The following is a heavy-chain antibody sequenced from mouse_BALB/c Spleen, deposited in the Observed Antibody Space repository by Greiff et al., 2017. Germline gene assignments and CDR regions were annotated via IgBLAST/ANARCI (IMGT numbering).Heavy chain of an antibody. J-gene: IGHJ3*01. V-gene: IGHV14-3*02. D-gene: IGHD4-1*02. CDR3: APTGTRFAY. CDR2: IDPANGNT. Sequence: EVQLVESGAELVKPGASVKLSCTASGFNIKDTYMHWVKQRPEQGLEWIGRIDPANGNTKYDPKFQGKATITADTSSNTAYLQLSSLTSEDTAVYYCAPTGTRFAYWGQGTLVTVSA. CDR1: GFNIKDTY.